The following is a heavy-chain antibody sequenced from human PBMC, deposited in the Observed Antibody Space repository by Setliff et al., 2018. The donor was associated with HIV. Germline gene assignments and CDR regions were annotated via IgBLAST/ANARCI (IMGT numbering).Heavy chain of an antibody. V-gene: IGHV4-59*11. CDR2: IFYTGGT. CDR1: GDSITGHY. CDR3: VRGYCSSTTCYDDYYYMDV. D-gene: IGHD2-2*01. J-gene: IGHJ6*03. Sequence: SETLSLTCTVSGDSITGHYWNWIRQPPGKGLEWIGYIFYTGGTNYNPSLKSRVTISVDTSKKQFFLKLSSVTAADTAVYYCVRGYCSSTTCYDDYYYMDVWGKGSTVTVSS.